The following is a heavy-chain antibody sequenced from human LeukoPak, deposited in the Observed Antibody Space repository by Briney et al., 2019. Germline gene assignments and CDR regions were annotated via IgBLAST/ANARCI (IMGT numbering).Heavy chain of an antibody. D-gene: IGHD3-10*01. CDR3: ARDFHMVRGVIISFGEYYFDY. Sequence: SGGSLRLSCAASGFTLSDYYMSWIRQAPGKGLEWASYISSSGSTIYYADSVKGRFTISRDNAKNSLYLQMNSLRAEDTAVYYCARDFHMVRGVIISFGEYYFDYWAHGTLVTVSS. CDR2: ISSSGSTI. J-gene: IGHJ4*01. CDR1: GFTLSDYY. V-gene: IGHV3-11*01.